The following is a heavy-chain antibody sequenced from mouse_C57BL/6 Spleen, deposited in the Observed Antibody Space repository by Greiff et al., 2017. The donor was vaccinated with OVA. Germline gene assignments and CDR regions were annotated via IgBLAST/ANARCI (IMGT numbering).Heavy chain of an antibody. CDR1: GYTFTDYY. J-gene: IGHJ4*01. Sequence: VQLQQSGPVLVKPGASVKMSCKASGYTFTDYYMNWVKQSHGKSLEWIGVINPYNGGTSYNQKFKGKATLTVDKSSSTAYMELNSLTSEDSAVYYCARGRRFYAMDYWGQGTSVTVSS. D-gene: IGHD1-1*01. CDR2: INPYNGGT. CDR3: ARGRRFYAMDY. V-gene: IGHV1-19*01.